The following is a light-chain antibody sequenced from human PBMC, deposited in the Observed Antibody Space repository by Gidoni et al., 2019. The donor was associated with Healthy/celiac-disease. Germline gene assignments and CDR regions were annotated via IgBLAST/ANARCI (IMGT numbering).Light chain of an antibody. Sequence: IWLTQSPATLSLSPGERATLSCRASQSVSSYLAWYQQKPGQAPRLLIYDASNRATGIPARFSGSGSGTDFTLTISSLEPEDFAVYYCQQRSNWPPGLTFGGGTKVEIK. V-gene: IGKV3-11*01. J-gene: IGKJ4*01. CDR1: QSVSSY. CDR2: DAS. CDR3: QQRSNWPPGLT.